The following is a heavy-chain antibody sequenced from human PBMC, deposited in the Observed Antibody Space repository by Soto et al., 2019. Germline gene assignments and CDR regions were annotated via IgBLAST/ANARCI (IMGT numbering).Heavy chain of an antibody. CDR1: GFTFSSYG. D-gene: IGHD3-3*01. J-gene: IGHJ4*02. V-gene: IGHV3-33*01. Sequence: GGSLRLSCAASGFTFSSYGMHWVRQAPGKGLEWVAVIWYDGSNKYYADSVKGRFTISRDNSKNTLYLQMNRLRAEDTAVYYCARSGDYDFWSGYWAHFDYWGQGTLVTVSS. CDR3: ARSGDYDFWSGYWAHFDY. CDR2: IWYDGSNK.